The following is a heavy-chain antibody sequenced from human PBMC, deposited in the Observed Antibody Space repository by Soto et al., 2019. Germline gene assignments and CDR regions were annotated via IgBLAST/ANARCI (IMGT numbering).Heavy chain of an antibody. V-gene: IGHV1-8*01. CDR1: GYTFTSYD. CDR3: ARVPAGGWFYYYYYGMDV. J-gene: IGHJ6*02. Sequence: ASVKVSCKASGYTFTSYDINWVRQATGQGLEWMGWMNPNSGNTGYAQKFQGRVTMTRNTSISTAYMELSSLRSEDTAVYCCARVPAGGWFYYYYYGMDVWGQGTTVTVSS. D-gene: IGHD6-19*01. CDR2: MNPNSGNT.